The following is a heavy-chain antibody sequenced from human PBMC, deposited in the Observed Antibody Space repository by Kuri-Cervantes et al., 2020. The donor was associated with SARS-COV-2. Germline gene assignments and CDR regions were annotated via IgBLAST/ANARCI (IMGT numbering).Heavy chain of an antibody. CDR2: IIPIFGTA. Sequence: SVKVSCKASGGTFSSYSISWVRQAPGQGLEWMGGIIPIFGTANYAQKFQGRVTITTDESTSTAYMELSSLRSEDTAVYYCARGGQPGAIFGVVISFGFYYYYMDVWGKGTAVTVSS. CDR3: ARGGQPGAIFGVVISFGFYYYYMDV. V-gene: IGHV1-69*05. D-gene: IGHD3-3*01. J-gene: IGHJ6*03. CDR1: GGTFSSYS.